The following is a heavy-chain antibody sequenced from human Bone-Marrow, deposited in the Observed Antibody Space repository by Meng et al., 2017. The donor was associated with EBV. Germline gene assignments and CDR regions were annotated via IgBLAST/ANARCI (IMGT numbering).Heavy chain of an antibody. D-gene: IGHD3-10*01. CDR2: LIPMSDAP. CDR3: ASESGRGFTPDY. V-gene: IGHV1-69*01. CDR1: GGTFRSDA. Sequence: QVQLVQPGAEVKKPGSSGKVSCKTSGGTFRSDAISWVRQAPGQGLEWMGGLIPMSDAPHYAQKFQGRVTITADESTSTHYMDLSGLRSEDTAVYYCASESGRGFTPDYWGQGTLVTVSS. J-gene: IGHJ4*02.